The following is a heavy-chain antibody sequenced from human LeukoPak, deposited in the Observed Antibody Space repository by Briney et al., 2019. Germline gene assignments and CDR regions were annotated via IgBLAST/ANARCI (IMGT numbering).Heavy chain of an antibody. CDR2: INHSGST. V-gene: IGHV4-34*01. J-gene: IGHJ3*02. Sequence: SETLSLTCAVYGGSFSGYYWSWIRQPPGKGLEWIGEINHSGSTNYNPSLKSRVTISVDTSKNQFSLKLSSVTAADTAVYYCARGDAYYYDSSGYYYLPLDAFDIWGQGTMVTVSS. CDR1: GGSFSGYY. D-gene: IGHD3-22*01. CDR3: ARGDAYYYDSSGYYYLPLDAFDI.